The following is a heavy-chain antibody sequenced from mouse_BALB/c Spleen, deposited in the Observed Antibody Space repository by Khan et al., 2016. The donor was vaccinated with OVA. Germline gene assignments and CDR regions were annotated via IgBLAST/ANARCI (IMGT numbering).Heavy chain of an antibody. CDR3: ASHLTGSFAY. Sequence: EVQLQESGGDLVKPGGSLRLSCAASGFTFSAYGMSWVRQTPDKRLEWVATINSDGYYTYYPDTVKGRFPISRNNAENTLYLQLSRLKSEDTAIYYCASHLTGSFAYWGQGTLVTVSA. CDR2: INSDGYYT. D-gene: IGHD4-1*01. J-gene: IGHJ3*01. V-gene: IGHV5-6*01. CDR1: GFTFSAYG.